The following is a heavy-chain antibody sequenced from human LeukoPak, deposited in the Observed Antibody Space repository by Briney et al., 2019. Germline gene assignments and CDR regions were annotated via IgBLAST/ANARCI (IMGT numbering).Heavy chain of an antibody. CDR2: IHYSGGP. J-gene: IGHJ4*02. CDR1: GGSITSGVYF. CDR3: ARKDGTL. D-gene: IGHD1-1*01. V-gene: IGHV4-61*08. Sequence: SETLSLTCTVSGGSITSGVYFWSWIRQHPGKGLEWIGSIHYSGGPNYHPSLKSRVTISRDTSMNQVSLTLTSVTAADTAVYYCARKDGTLWGQGILVTVSS.